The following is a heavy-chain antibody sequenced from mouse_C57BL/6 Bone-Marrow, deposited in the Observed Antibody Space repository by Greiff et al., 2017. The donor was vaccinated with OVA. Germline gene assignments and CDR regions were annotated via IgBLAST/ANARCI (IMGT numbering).Heavy chain of an antibody. D-gene: IGHD1-1*01. CDR3: ASSYYYGSSYEGY. CDR1: GFNIKNTY. J-gene: IGHJ2*01. V-gene: IGHV14-3*01. Sequence: VQLKESVAELVRPGASVKLSCTASGFNIKNTYMHWVKQRPEQGLEWIGRIDPANGNTKYAPKFQGKATITADTSSNTAYLQLSSLTSEDTAIYYCASSYYYGSSYEGYWGQGTTLTVSS. CDR2: IDPANGNT.